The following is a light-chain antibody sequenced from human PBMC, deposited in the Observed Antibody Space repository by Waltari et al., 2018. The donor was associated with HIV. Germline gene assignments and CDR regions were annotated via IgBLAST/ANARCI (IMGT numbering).Light chain of an antibody. J-gene: IGKJ2*01. CDR2: TAS. V-gene: IGKV1-39*01. Sequence: DIQVTQSPSSLSASLGDRVTITCRASQNITSYLNWYHHQPGRVPRLLIHTASSLQVGVPSRFSGSGSGTDFTLTISSLQPGDFGTYYCQQSYTSLPFTFGQGTKLEIK. CDR3: QQSYTSLPFT. CDR1: QNITSY.